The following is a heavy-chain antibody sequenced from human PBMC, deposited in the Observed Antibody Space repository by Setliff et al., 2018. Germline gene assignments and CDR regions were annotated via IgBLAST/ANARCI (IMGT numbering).Heavy chain of an antibody. D-gene: IGHD4-17*01. CDR3: ARMGDYDPYYFDF. CDR2: ISSSSSTI. J-gene: IGHJ4*02. CDR1: GFTFSSYS. V-gene: IGHV3-48*04. Sequence: ETLRLSCAASGFTFSSYSMNWVRQAPGKGLEWVSYISSSSSTIYYADSVKGRFTISRDNTKNSLYLQMNSLRADDTAVYYCARMGDYDPYYFDFWGQGTLVTVSS.